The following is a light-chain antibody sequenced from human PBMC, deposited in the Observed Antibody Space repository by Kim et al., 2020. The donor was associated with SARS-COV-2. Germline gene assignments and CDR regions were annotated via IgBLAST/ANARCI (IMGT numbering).Light chain of an antibody. Sequence: TVTSACTGSSGSIASNYVQWYQQRPGRAPTTVIYEDNQSPSGVPARFSGSIDSSSNSASLTISGLKTEDEADYYCQSYDSSNQVFGGGTQLTVL. J-gene: IGLJ2*01. CDR1: SGSIASNY. V-gene: IGLV6-57*02. CDR2: EDN. CDR3: QSYDSSNQV.